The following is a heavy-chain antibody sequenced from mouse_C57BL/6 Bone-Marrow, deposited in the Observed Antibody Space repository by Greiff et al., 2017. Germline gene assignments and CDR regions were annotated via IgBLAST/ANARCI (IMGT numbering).Heavy chain of an antibody. CDR2: ISSGGSYT. Sequence: EVQVVESGGDLVKPGGSLKLSCAASGFTFSSYGMSWVRQTPDKRLEWVATISSGGSYTYYPDSVKGRFTISRDNAKNTLYLQMSSLKSEDTAVYYCARRGLYAMDYWGQGTSVTVSS. CDR3: ARRGLYAMDY. J-gene: IGHJ4*01. CDR1: GFTFSSYG. V-gene: IGHV5-6*01.